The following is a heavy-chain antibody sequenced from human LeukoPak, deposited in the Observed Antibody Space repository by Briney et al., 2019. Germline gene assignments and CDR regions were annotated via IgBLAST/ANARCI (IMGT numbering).Heavy chain of an antibody. CDR2: ISSSGGNT. J-gene: IGHJ4*02. Sequence: QPGRSLRLSCAASGFTFSSYGMHWVRQAPGKGLEWVAGISSSGGNTYHADSVSGRFTISRDNSKNTLYLQMNSLRVEDTAVYYCAKRVPNYPIDHWGQGTLVTVSS. V-gene: IGHV3-23*01. CDR3: AKRVPNYPIDH. CDR1: GFTFSSYG. D-gene: IGHD1-1*01.